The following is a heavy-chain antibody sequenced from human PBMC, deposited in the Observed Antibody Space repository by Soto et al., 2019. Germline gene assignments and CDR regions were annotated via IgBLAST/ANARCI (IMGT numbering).Heavy chain of an antibody. V-gene: IGHV1-69*01. D-gene: IGHD6-13*01. Sequence: QVQLVQSGAEVKKPGSSVKVSCKASGGSFSSYAISWVRQTPGQGLEWMGGIIPIFDTTNYAQKVQGRVTITADESTSTAYMELSSLRSEDTAVYYCARILGHSTTWYLNAMDVWGQGTTVTVSS. CDR1: GGSFSSYA. J-gene: IGHJ6*02. CDR2: IIPIFDTT. CDR3: ARILGHSTTWYLNAMDV.